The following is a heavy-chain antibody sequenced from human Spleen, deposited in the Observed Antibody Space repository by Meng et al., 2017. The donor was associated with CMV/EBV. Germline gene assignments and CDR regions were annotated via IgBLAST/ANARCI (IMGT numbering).Heavy chain of an antibody. J-gene: IGHJ4*02. Sequence: TFTGYYMHWVRQAPGQGLEWMGWINPNSGGTNYAQKFQGRVTMTRDTSITTAYMELSGLTSDDTGVYFCARGSLITTASMRIIASRDWGQGTLVTVSS. V-gene: IGHV1-2*02. CDR2: INPNSGGT. CDR3: ARGSLITTASMRIIASRD. D-gene: IGHD3-3*01. CDR1: TFTGYY.